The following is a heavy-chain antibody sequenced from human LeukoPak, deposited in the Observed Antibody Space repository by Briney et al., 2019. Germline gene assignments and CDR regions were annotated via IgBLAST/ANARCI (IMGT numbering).Heavy chain of an antibody. CDR2: INPNSGGT. Sequence: ASVKVSCKASGYTFTGYYMHWVQQAPGQGLEWMGWINPNSGGTNYAQKFQGRVTMTRDTSISTAYMELSRLRSDDTAVYYCARVPSAAVARIYDYWGQGTLVTVSS. D-gene: IGHD6-19*01. CDR3: ARVPSAAVARIYDY. V-gene: IGHV1-2*02. J-gene: IGHJ4*02. CDR1: GYTFTGYY.